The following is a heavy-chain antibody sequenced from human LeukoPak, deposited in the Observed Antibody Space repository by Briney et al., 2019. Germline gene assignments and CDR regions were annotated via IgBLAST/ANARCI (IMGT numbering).Heavy chain of an antibody. CDR2: INPNSGGT. CDR3: ARWDKYCGGDCYLTAFDI. Sequence: ASVKVSCKASGYTFTGYCMHWVRQAPGQGLEWMGWINPNSGGTNYAQKFQGRVTMTRDTSISTAYMELSRLRSDDTAVYYCARWDKYCGGDCYLTAFDIWGQGTMVTVSS. CDR1: GYTFTGYC. V-gene: IGHV1-2*02. D-gene: IGHD2-21*01. J-gene: IGHJ3*02.